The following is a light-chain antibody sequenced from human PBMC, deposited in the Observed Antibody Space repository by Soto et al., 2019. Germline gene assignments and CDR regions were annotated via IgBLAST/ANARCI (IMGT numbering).Light chain of an antibody. J-gene: IGKJ5*01. CDR2: DAS. Sequence: EIVMTQSPATLSLSPGERATLSCRASQSVSNYLAWYQQKPGQAPRLLIYDASNRATGIPARFSGSGSGTDFTLTISSLEPEDFAVYFCQQRGHWPPIPFGQGTRLEIK. CDR1: QSVSNY. V-gene: IGKV3-11*01. CDR3: QQRGHWPPIP.